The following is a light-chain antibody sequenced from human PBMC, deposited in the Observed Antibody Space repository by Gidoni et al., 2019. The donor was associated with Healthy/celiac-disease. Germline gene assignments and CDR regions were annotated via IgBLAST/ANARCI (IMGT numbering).Light chain of an antibody. V-gene: IGLV1-40*01. CDR1: SSNIGAGYD. Sequence: QSVLTQPPSASGAPGQRVTISCTGSSSNIGAGYDVHWYQQLPGTAPKLLIYGNSHRPSGVPDRFSGSKSGTSASLAITGLQAEDEADYYCQSYDSSLSAVFGTGTKVTVL. J-gene: IGLJ1*01. CDR3: QSYDSSLSAV. CDR2: GNS.